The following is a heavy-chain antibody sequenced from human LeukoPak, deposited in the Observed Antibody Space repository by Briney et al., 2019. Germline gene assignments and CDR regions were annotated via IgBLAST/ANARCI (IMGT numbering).Heavy chain of an antibody. D-gene: IGHD3-3*01. V-gene: IGHV4-31*03. J-gene: IGHJ4*02. Sequence: SETLSLTCTVSGGSISSGGYYWSWIRQHPGKGLEWIGYIYYSGSTYYNPSLKSRVTISVDASKNQFSLKLSSVTAADTAVYYCARAGGYDFWSGYPTGPINFGYWGQGTLVTVSS. CDR2: IYYSGST. CDR3: ARAGGYDFWSGYPTGPINFGY. CDR1: GGSISSGGYY.